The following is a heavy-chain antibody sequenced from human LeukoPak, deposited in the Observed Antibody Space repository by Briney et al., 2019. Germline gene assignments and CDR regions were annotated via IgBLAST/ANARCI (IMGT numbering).Heavy chain of an antibody. CDR1: GGSFTDYQ. D-gene: IGHD3-16*01. CDR2: TSHSGST. Sequence: SETLSLTCAVSGGSFTDYQWNWIRQSPGKGLEWIGDTSHSGSTTYNPSLESRVTISVDMSKNQFSLKLRSVTAADTGVYYCARGLVWRFLFDSRRDSFDIWGQGTTITVSS. CDR3: ARGLVWRFLFDSRRDSFDI. J-gene: IGHJ3*02. V-gene: IGHV4-34*01.